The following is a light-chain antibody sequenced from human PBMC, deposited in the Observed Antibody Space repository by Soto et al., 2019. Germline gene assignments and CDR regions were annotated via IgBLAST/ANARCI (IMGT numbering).Light chain of an antibody. Sequence: EIVLTQSPGTLSLSPGGRATLSCRASQSVTSSFLAWYQQRPGQAPRLLIYGASSRATGIPDRFSGSGSGTDFTLTISRLEPEDFATYYCQQSFSTTQFSFGGGTPQLTFGGGTRVEIK. CDR3: QQSFSTTQFSFGGGTPQLT. V-gene: IGKV3-20*01. J-gene: IGKJ4*01. CDR2: GAS. CDR1: QSVTSSF.